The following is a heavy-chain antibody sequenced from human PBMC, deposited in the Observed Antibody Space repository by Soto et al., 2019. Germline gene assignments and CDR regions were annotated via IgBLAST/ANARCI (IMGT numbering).Heavy chain of an antibody. V-gene: IGHV4-59*01. CDR3: ARENYYALDY. D-gene: IGHD3-10*01. CDR1: SGSISSYN. Sequence: SETLSLTCTVSSGSISSYNWNWVRQPPGKGLEWIGFINYSGGTHYNPSLKSRVTISLDTSKNQFSLKLNSVTAADTAVYYCARENYYALDYWGPGTLVTVSS. J-gene: IGHJ4*02. CDR2: INYSGGT.